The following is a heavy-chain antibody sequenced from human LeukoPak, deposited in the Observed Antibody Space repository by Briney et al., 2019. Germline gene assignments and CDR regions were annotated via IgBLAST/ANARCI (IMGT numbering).Heavy chain of an antibody. CDR3: ASETRTYYYGSGSHPETNWFDP. CDR2: IDYSGST. D-gene: IGHD3-10*01. Sequence: RSSETLPLTCTVSGGSITSTSHYWTWLRQPPGKGLEWIGSIDYSGSTYYNPSLKSRVTMSVDTPKNQLSLKLSSVTAADSAVYYCASETRTYYYGSGSHPETNWFDPWGQGTLVTVSS. V-gene: IGHV4-39*01. CDR1: GGSITSTSHY. J-gene: IGHJ5*02.